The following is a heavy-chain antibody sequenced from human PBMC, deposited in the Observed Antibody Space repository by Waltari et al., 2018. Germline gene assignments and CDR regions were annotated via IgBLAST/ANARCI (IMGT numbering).Heavy chain of an antibody. Sequence: EVQLVESGGGLVQPGGSLRLSCAASGFTFSSYAMSWVRQAPGKGLERVGSSSSSGGRTYYADAVKGRFTISRDNSKNTLYLQMNSMRAEDTAVYYCATETYYYDSSGRKFDYWGQGTLVIVSS. CDR2: SSSSGGRT. CDR3: ATETYYYDSSGRKFDY. CDR1: GFTFSSYA. J-gene: IGHJ4*02. V-gene: IGHV3-23*04. D-gene: IGHD3-22*01.